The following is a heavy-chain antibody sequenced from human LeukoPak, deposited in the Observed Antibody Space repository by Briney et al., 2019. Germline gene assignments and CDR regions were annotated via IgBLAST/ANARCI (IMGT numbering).Heavy chain of an antibody. CDR2: ISDSGGDT. D-gene: IGHD6-13*01. CDR1: GFTFSSYA. V-gene: IGHV3-23*01. CDR3: AKDPQYSTSWSDY. J-gene: IGHJ4*02. Sequence: GGSLRLPCAASGFTFSSYAMSWVRQAPGKGLEWVSAISDSGGDTYYADSVKGRFTISRDNFKNTLYLQMSSLRVEDAAVYYCAKDPQYSTSWSDYWGQGTLVTVSS.